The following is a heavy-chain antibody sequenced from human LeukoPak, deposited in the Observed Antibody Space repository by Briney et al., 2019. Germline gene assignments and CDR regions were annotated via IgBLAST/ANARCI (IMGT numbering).Heavy chain of an antibody. J-gene: IGHJ6*02. CDR3: ARDGNPPYYYGMDV. V-gene: IGHV3-30-3*01. CDR2: ISYDGSNK. CDR1: GFTFSSYA. D-gene: IGHD4-23*01. Sequence: GGSLRLSCAASGFTFSSYAMHWVRQAPGKGLEWVAVISYDGSNKYYADSVKGRFTISRDNSKNTLYLQMNSLRAEDTAVYYCARDGNPPYYYGMDVWGQGTTVTVSS.